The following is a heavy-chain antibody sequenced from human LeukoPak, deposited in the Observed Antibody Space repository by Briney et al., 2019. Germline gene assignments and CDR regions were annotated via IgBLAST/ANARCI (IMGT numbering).Heavy chain of an antibody. CDR3: ARDQDIVVVPAVTQLFDY. D-gene: IGHD2-2*01. CDR1: VYTFTGYY. Sequence: ASVKVSCKASVYTFTGYYMHWVRQAPGQGLEWMGWSNPNSGGTNYAQKFQGRVTMTRDTSISTAYMELSRLRSDDTAVYYCARDQDIVVVPAVTQLFDYWGQGTLVTVSS. V-gene: IGHV1-2*02. CDR2: SNPNSGGT. J-gene: IGHJ4*02.